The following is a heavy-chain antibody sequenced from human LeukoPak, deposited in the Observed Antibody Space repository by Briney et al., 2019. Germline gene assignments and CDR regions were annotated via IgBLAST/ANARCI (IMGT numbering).Heavy chain of an antibody. CDR2: IRYDGSNK. Sequence: GGSLRLSCAASGFTFSSYGMHWVRQAPGKGLDWVAFIRYDGSNKYYADSVKGRFTISRDNSKNTLYLQMNGLRAEDTAVYYCAKDSYGDYEGYYFDYWGQGTLVTVSS. V-gene: IGHV3-30*02. CDR3: AKDSYGDYEGYYFDY. D-gene: IGHD4-17*01. CDR1: GFTFSSYG. J-gene: IGHJ4*02.